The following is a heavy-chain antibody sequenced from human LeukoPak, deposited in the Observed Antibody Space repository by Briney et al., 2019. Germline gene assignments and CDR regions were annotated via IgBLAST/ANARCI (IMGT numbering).Heavy chain of an antibody. V-gene: IGHV3-48*01. Sequence: GGSLRLSCAASGFTLRSYSMNWVRQAPGKGLEWLSYISSGSGTIYYADSVKGRFTISRDNAKNLLYLQMNRLRAEDTAVYYCAREFVLRYFEGYMDVWSKGTTVTVSS. D-gene: IGHD3-9*01. CDR1: GFTLRSYS. CDR3: AREFVLRYFEGYMDV. CDR2: ISSGSGTI. J-gene: IGHJ6*03.